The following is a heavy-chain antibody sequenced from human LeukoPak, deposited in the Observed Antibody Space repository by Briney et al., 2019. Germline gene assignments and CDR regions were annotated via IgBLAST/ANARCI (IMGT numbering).Heavy chain of an antibody. CDR3: AKGNIAARQDIMDV. Sequence: PGGSLRLSCAASGFTFSSYAMSWVRQAPGKGLEWVSLISGSGGSTYYADPVKGRFTISRDNSKNTLYLQMNSLRVEDTAVYYCAKGNIAARQDIMDVWGQGTTVTVSS. V-gene: IGHV3-23*01. CDR1: GFTFSSYA. CDR2: ISGSGGST. D-gene: IGHD6-6*01. J-gene: IGHJ6*02.